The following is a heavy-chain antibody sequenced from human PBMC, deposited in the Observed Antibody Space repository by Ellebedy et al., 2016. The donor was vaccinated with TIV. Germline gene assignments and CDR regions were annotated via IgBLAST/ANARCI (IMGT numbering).Heavy chain of an antibody. J-gene: IGHJ4*02. Sequence: PGGSLRLSCAASGFSFSSYGMNWVRQAPGKGLEWVAVISYNGFNKYYADSVKGRFSISRDNSNNTLYLQMNSLGAEDTAMYFCAKDTSTSGLYHFDYWGQGTPVTVSS. V-gene: IGHV3-30*18. D-gene: IGHD2-8*01. CDR2: ISYNGFNK. CDR1: GFSFSSYG. CDR3: AKDTSTSGLYHFDY.